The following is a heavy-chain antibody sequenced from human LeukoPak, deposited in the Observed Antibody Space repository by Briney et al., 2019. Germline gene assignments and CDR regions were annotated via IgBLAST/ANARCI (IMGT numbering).Heavy chain of an antibody. Sequence: GGSLRLSCAVSGITLSNYGMSWVRQAPGKGLEWVAGIGASGGGTNYADFVKGRFTISRDNPKNTLYLQMHSLRAEDTAVYYCARDDKGAHRYWGQGTLVTVSS. D-gene: IGHD1-26*01. CDR1: GITLSNYG. CDR3: ARDDKGAHRY. CDR2: IGASGGGT. J-gene: IGHJ4*02. V-gene: IGHV3-23*01.